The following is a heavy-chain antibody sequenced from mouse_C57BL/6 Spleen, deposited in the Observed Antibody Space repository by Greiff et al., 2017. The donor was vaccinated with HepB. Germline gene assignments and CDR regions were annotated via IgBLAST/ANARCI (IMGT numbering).Heavy chain of an antibody. CDR3: ARDYGSSYVGPFAY. V-gene: IGHV5-4*01. D-gene: IGHD1-1*01. Sequence: EVKLMESGGGLVKPGGSLKLSCAASGFTFSSYAMSWVRQTPEKRLEWVATISDGGSYTYYPDNVKGRFTISRDNAKNNLYLQMSHLKSEDTAMYYCARDYGSSYVGPFAYWGQGTLVTVSA. J-gene: IGHJ3*01. CDR2: ISDGGSYT. CDR1: GFTFSSYA.